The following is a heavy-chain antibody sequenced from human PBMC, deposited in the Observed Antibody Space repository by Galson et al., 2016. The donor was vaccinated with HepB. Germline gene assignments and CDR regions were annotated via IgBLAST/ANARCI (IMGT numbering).Heavy chain of an antibody. CDR1: GYTFTSYA. CDR2: IHTSTGKP. V-gene: IGHV7-4-1*02. Sequence: SVKVSCKASGYTFTSYAMNWVRQAPGQGLEWMGWIHTSTGKPTIAPGFTGRSVFSLDTSVSTAYLQITGLQPDDTAVYYCARAIVGSTYLDNWGQGTLLTVSS. CDR3: ARAIVGSTYLDN. J-gene: IGHJ1*01. D-gene: IGHD1-26*01.